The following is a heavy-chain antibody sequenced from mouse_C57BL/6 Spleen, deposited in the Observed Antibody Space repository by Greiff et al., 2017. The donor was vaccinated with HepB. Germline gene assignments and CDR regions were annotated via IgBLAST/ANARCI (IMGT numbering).Heavy chain of an antibody. J-gene: IGHJ4*01. D-gene: IGHD1-1*01. V-gene: IGHV5-4*01. CDR2: ISDGGSYT. CDR3: ARDDYYGSSPSYYAMDY. CDR1: GFTFSSYA. Sequence: EVKLVESGGGLVKPGGSLKLSCAASGFTFSSYAMSWVRQTPEKRLEWVATISDGGSYTYYPDNVKGRFTISRDNAKNNLYLQMSHLKSEDTAMYYCARDDYYGSSPSYYAMDYWGQGTSVTVSS.